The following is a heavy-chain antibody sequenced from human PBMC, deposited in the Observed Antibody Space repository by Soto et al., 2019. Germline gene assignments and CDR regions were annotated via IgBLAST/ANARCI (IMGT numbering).Heavy chain of an antibody. CDR2: IDSYSNFI. D-gene: IGHD3-10*01. V-gene: IGHV3-21*01. CDR3: ARDSGSGSSQSYYHYYGMDV. CDR1: GFTFSRYS. Sequence: GGSLRLSCAASGFTFSRYSMNWVRQAPGKGLEWVSSIDSYSNFIYYADSVKGRFIISRDNARNSLFLQMSSLRAEDTAVYYCARDSGSGSSQSYYHYYGMDVWGPGTTVTVSS. J-gene: IGHJ6*02.